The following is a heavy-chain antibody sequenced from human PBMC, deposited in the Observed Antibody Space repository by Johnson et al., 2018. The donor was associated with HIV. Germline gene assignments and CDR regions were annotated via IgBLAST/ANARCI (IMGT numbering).Heavy chain of an antibody. Sequence: VQLVESGGGLVQPGGSLRLSCIGSGFTFSRYAVSWVRQTPGKRLEWVSAISNSGGATHYADSVKGRFRISRDNSKDTLYLQMSSLRPEDTAVYYCAKIGQWRERLDAFDVWGQGTMVTVSS. V-gene: IGHV3-23*04. J-gene: IGHJ3*01. CDR2: ISNSGGAT. D-gene: IGHD6-19*01. CDR3: AKIGQWRERLDAFDV. CDR1: GFTFSRYA.